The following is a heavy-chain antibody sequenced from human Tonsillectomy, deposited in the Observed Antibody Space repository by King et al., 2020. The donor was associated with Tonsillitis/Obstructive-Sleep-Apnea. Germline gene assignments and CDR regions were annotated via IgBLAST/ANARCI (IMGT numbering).Heavy chain of an antibody. V-gene: IGHV3-30*04. CDR1: GFTFSSYA. D-gene: IGHD1-14*01. Sequence: QLVQSGGGVVQPGRSLRLSCAASGFTFSSYAMHWVRQAPGKGLEWVAVISFDGSNKYYADSVKGRFTISRDNSKNTVYLQMNSLRVEDTAAYYCARDTAVYGIDYGGQGTLVTVSS. CDR2: ISFDGSNK. CDR3: ARDTAVYGIDY. J-gene: IGHJ1*01.